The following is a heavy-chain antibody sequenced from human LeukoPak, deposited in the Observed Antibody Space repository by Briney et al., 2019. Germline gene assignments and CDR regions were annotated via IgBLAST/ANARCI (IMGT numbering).Heavy chain of an antibody. CDR1: GFKFGNYA. V-gene: IGHV3-23*01. CDR2: VSGSGSST. J-gene: IGHJ4*02. Sequence: PGGSLRLSCSAPGFKFGNYAMHWVRQAPGRGLEWVSVVSGSGSSTYYSDSVRGRFTTSRDNSKNTVSLQLNSLRAEDTAVYFCAKSREHNSDWYYFDSWGQGTLVTVSS. D-gene: IGHD3-9*01. CDR3: AKSREHNSDWYYFDS.